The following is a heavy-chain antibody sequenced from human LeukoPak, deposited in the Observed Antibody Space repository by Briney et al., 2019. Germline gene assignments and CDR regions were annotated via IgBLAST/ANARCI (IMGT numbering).Heavy chain of an antibody. CDR1: GYTFTSYG. CDR3: ASWPVGWYGEDS. Sequence: SVKVSCKASGYTFTSYGISWVRQAPGQGLEWMGRIIPILGIANYAQKFQGRVTITADKSTSTAYMELSSLRSEDTAVYYCASWPVGWYGEDSWGQGTLVTVSS. D-gene: IGHD6-19*01. J-gene: IGHJ4*02. CDR2: IIPILGIA. V-gene: IGHV1-69*04.